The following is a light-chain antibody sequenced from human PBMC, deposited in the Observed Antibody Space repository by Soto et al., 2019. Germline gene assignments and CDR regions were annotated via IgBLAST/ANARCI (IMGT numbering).Light chain of an antibody. V-gene: IGLV2-14*01. CDR2: DVT. Sequence: QSALTQPASVSGSPGQSITISCTGTSSDIGGCNYVSWYQQHPGKAPKLIIYDVTNRPSGVSNRFSGSKSANTASLTISGLQTEDEADYYCSSCTSSNTHVVFGGGTKLTVL. J-gene: IGLJ2*01. CDR3: SSCTSSNTHVV. CDR1: SSDIGGCNY.